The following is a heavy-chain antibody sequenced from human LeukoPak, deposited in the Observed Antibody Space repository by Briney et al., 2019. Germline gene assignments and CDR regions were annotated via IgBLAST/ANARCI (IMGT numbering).Heavy chain of an antibody. V-gene: IGHV3-21*01. Sequence: GGSLRLSCAASGFTFSSYSMNWVRQAPGKGLEWVSSISSSSSYIYYADSVKGRFTISRDNAKNSLYLQMNSLRAEDTAVYYCARGGVAMIVATKYYFDYWGQGTLVTVSS. CDR1: GFTFSSYS. D-gene: IGHD5-12*01. CDR2: ISSSSSYI. CDR3: ARGGVAMIVATKYYFDY. J-gene: IGHJ4*02.